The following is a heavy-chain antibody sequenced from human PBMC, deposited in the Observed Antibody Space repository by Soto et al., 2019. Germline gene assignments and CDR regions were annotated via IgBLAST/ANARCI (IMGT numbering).Heavy chain of an antibody. CDR1: GFSFISYA. CDR3: TKGGVRFLEWLGDV. CDR2: ISDSGGRT. J-gene: IGHJ6*02. D-gene: IGHD3-3*01. Sequence: LRLSCAASGFSFISYAMSWVRQVPGKRLEWVSSISDSGGRTFYAESVEGRFTISRDDSTSTLFLQMNSLRAEDTAIYYCTKGGVRFLEWLGDVWGQGTTVTVSS. V-gene: IGHV3-23*01.